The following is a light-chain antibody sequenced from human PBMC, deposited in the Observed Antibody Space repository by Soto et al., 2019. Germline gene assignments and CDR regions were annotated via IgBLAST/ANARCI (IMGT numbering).Light chain of an antibody. J-gene: IGKJ3*01. CDR1: QSIVGY. Sequence: DIQMTRSPSSLSASVADRVTISCRASQSIVGYLNWYQQTPGKAPKLLIYAASSLRSGVPSRFSGSGSGTDFNFTISSLQPEDFGTYYCQQSYTTPFTFGPGTQVDI. CDR2: AAS. CDR3: QQSYTTPFT. V-gene: IGKV1-39*01.